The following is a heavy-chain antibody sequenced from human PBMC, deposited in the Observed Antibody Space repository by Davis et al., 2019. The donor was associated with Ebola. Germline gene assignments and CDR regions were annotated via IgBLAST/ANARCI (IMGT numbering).Heavy chain of an antibody. CDR2: IYYSGST. D-gene: IGHD4-17*01. CDR1: GASFSRYY. Sequence: SETLSLTCTVSGASFSRYYWSWIRQPPGKGLEWIGYIYYSGSTNYNPSLKSRVTISLDTSKNQFSLKLRSVTAADMAVYYCARHGVSYGPFDYWGQGTLVTVSS. J-gene: IGHJ4*02. CDR3: ARHGVSYGPFDY. V-gene: IGHV4-59*08.